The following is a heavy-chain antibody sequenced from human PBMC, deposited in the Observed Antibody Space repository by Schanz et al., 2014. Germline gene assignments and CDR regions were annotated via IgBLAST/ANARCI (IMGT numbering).Heavy chain of an antibody. CDR3: ARDTTWRLDL. J-gene: IGHJ2*01. V-gene: IGHV4-31*03. Sequence: QVQLQESGPGLVKPSQTLSLTCTVSGGSVSSGGDYWSWIRQHPGKGLEWIGFISYSGSPYYNPSRKSRVTIPLATSKTQFSLTLTSLTAADTAVYYCARDTTWRLDLWGRGTLVTVSS. D-gene: IGHD1-1*01. CDR2: ISYSGSP. CDR1: GGSVSSGGDY.